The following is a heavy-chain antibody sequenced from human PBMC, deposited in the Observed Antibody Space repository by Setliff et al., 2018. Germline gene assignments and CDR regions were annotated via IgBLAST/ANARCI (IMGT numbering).Heavy chain of an antibody. Sequence: SETLSLTCTVYGGSLSNYYWSWVRQPPGRGPEWIVEINHSGITNYNPSLKGRVTISVDTSKNQFSLKLTSVTAADTAVYYCRVWVDMIEVDSWAQGTLVTVSS. D-gene: IGHD3-22*01. CDR1: GGSLSNYY. CDR3: RVWVDMIEVDS. J-gene: IGHJ4*02. V-gene: IGHV4-34*01. CDR2: INHSGIT.